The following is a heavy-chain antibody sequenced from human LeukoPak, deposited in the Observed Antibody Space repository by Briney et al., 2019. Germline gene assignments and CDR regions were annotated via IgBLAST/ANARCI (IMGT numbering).Heavy chain of an antibody. CDR2: ISSSGSTI. Sequence: GGSLRLSCAASGFTFSSYEMNWVRQAPGKGLEWVSYISSSGSTIYYADSVKGRFTISRDNAKNSLYLQMNSLRAEDTALYFCARDATTEIGTVYMDVWGKGTTVTISS. D-gene: IGHD1-1*01. CDR1: GFTFSSYE. CDR3: ARDATTEIGTVYMDV. J-gene: IGHJ6*03. V-gene: IGHV3-48*03.